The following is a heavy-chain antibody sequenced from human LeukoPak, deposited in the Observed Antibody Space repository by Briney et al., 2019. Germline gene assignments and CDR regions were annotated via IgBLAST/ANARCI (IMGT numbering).Heavy chain of an antibody. J-gene: IGHJ6*02. V-gene: IGHV3-7*01. CDR1: GFTFSSYC. D-gene: IGHD3-9*01. Sequence: GGSLRLSCAASGFTFSSYCMSWVRQAPGKGLEWVANIKQDGSDKYYVDSVKGRFTISRDNAKNSLYLQMNSLRAEDTAVYYCARESSLDILTGYLSLYYYYGMDVWGQGTTVTVSS. CDR2: IKQDGSDK. CDR3: ARESSLDILTGYLSLYYYYGMDV.